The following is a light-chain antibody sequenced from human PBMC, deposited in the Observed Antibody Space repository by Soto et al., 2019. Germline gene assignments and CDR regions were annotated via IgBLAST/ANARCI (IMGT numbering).Light chain of an antibody. CDR1: QNIGDW. CDR2: KAS. V-gene: IGKV1-5*03. J-gene: IGKJ4*01. CDR3: QHYKSYPLT. Sequence: DIQMTQSPSTLSASVGDRVTITCRASQNIGDWLAWYQQKPGKAPNLLIYKASSLDSGVPSRFSGSGSGTEFTLTISSLQPDEFATYYCQHYKSYPLTFGGGTKVEIK.